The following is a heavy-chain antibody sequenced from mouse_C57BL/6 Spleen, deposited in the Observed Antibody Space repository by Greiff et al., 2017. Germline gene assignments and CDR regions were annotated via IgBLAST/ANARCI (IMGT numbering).Heavy chain of an antibody. V-gene: IGHV3-8*01. CDR2: ISYSGRT. CDR1: GYSITSDY. CDR3: ARYGNYNFDY. D-gene: IGHD2-1*01. J-gene: IGHJ2*01. Sequence: EVQLVESGPGLAKPSQTLSLTCSVTGYSITSDYWHWIRKFPGNKLEYMGYISYSGRTYYNPSLKSRISITRDTSKNQYYLQLNSVTTEDTATYYCARYGNYNFDYWGQGTTLTVSS.